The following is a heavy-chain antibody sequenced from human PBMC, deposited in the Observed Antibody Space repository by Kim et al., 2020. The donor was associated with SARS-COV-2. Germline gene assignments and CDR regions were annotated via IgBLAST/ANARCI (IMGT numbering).Heavy chain of an antibody. J-gene: IGHJ2*01. CDR3: ARDPGGCYLSWSFDL. Sequence: ADSWKRRFTISRNNSKDTRYLQMNSLRPEDTATYYCARDPGGCYLSWSFDLWGRGTLVSVSS. D-gene: IGHD6-19*01. V-gene: IGHV3-30*01.